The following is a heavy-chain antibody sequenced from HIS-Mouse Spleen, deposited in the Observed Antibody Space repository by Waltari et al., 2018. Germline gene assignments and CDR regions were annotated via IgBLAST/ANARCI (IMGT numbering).Heavy chain of an antibody. V-gene: IGHV3-15*01. CDR2: IKSKTDGGTT. Sequence: EVQLVESGGGLVKPGGSLRLSCAASGFTFSNAWMSWVRQAPGKGLEWVGRIKSKTDGGTTDYPAPVKGRFTISRYDSKNTLYLQMNSLKTEDTAVYYCTTQIIRFRAFDIWGQGTMVTISS. CDR1: GFTFSNAW. CDR3: TTQIIRFRAFDI. J-gene: IGHJ3*02. D-gene: IGHD3-10*01.